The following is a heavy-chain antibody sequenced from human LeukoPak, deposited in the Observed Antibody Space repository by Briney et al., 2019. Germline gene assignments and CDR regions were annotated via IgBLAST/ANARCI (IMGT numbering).Heavy chain of an antibody. D-gene: IGHD1-1*01. Sequence: SETLSLTCAVYGGSFSGYYWSWIRQPPGKGLEWFGEINHSGSTNYNPSLKSRVTISVDTSKNQFSLKLSSVTAADTAVYYCARVTPTELEPDTYYYYYMDVWGKGTTVTVSS. J-gene: IGHJ6*03. CDR1: GGSFSGYY. CDR3: ARVTPTELEPDTYYYYYMDV. CDR2: INHSGST. V-gene: IGHV4-34*01.